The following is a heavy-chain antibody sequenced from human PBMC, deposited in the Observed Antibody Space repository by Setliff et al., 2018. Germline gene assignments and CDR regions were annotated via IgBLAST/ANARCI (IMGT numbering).Heavy chain of an antibody. J-gene: IGHJ5*02. CDR3: ARTTGSTHNWLDP. CDR1: GDSISSGSYH. CDR2: IHPSGST. V-gene: IGHV4-61*02. Sequence: PSETLSLTCTVSGDSISSGSYHWSWIRKPAGKGLEWIGRIHPSGSTNYNPSLKSRVTISVDTSKNQFSLKVSSVTAADTAVYYCARTTGSTHNWLDPWGPGTLVTVPQ. D-gene: IGHD1-1*01.